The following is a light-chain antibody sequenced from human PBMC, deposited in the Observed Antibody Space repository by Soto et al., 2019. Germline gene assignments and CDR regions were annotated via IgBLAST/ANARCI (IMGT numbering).Light chain of an antibody. CDR3: QQRSNWPIT. Sequence: EIALTQSPGTLSFSTGERASLSCRASQSVSSSYLAWYQQKPGQAPRLLIYGASSRATGIPDRFSGSGSGTDFTLTIGTLEPEDFAVYYCQQRSNWPITFGQGTRLETK. CDR2: GAS. J-gene: IGKJ5*01. CDR1: QSVSSSY. V-gene: IGKV3D-20*02.